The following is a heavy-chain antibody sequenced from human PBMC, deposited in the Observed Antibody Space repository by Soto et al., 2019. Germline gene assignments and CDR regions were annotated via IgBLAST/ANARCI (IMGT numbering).Heavy chain of an antibody. CDR3: VREEHSASYIH. V-gene: IGHV3-7*01. D-gene: IGHD1-1*01. CDR2: INADGSGK. J-gene: IGHJ4*02. Sequence: VLLVESGGGLVQPGGSLRLSCAASGFTFSNYGMTWFRQAPGKGPQYVASINADGSGKYYVGSLKGRFSISSDNSKSSLYLHMDSLGAEDTAVYYCVREEHSASYIHWGQGTLGTVSS. CDR1: GFTFSNYG.